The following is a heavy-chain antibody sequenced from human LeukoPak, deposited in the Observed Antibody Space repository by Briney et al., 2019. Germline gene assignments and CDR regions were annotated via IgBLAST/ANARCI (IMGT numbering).Heavy chain of an antibody. J-gene: IGHJ4*02. CDR1: GGSVSSYY. D-gene: IGHD7-27*01. CDR3: ARGWGYFDS. CDR2: IYYSGST. V-gene: IGHV4-59*08. Sequence: PSETLSLTCTVSGGSVSSYYLSWIRRPPGKGLEWIGYIYYSGSTNYSPSLKSRVTISVDTSKNQFSLKLSSVTAADTAVYYCARGWGYFDSWGQGTLATVSS.